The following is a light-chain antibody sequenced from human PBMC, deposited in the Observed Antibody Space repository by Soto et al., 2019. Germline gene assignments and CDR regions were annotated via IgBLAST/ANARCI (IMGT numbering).Light chain of an antibody. CDR1: SSNIGGGYE. CDR2: DNN. V-gene: IGLV1-40*01. CDR3: QSYDSSLSASV. J-gene: IGLJ3*02. Sequence: QSVLTQAPSVSGAPGQRITISCAGSSSNIGGGYEVHWYQQLPGTAPKLLIYDNNHRPSGVPDLFSGSKSGTSASLAITGLQAEDEADYYCQSYDSSLSASVFGGGTKLTVL.